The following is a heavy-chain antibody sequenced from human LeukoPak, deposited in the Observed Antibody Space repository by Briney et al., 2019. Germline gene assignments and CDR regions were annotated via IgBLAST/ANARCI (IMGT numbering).Heavy chain of an antibody. D-gene: IGHD7-27*01. J-gene: IGHJ4*02. Sequence: GGSLRLSCAASGFTFSDYYMSWIRQVPGKGLEWVSYISSSSSTIYYADSVKGRFTISRDNAKNLLYLQMNSLRAEDAAVYYCAREGGNWGEGYFDYWGQGTLVTVSS. CDR1: GFTFSDYY. CDR2: ISSSSSTI. V-gene: IGHV3-11*01. CDR3: AREGGNWGEGYFDY.